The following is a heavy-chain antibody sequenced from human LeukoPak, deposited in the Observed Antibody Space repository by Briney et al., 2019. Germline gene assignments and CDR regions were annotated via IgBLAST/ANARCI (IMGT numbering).Heavy chain of an antibody. D-gene: IGHD5-18*01. Sequence: SETLSLTCAVYGGSFSGYYWSWIRQPPGKGLEWIGKINHSGSTNYNPSLKSRVTISVDTSKNQFSLKLSSVTAVDTAVYYCAREQLWTYYFDYWGQGTLVTVSS. CDR2: INHSGST. CDR3: AREQLWTYYFDY. J-gene: IGHJ4*02. CDR1: GGSFSGYY. V-gene: IGHV4-34*01.